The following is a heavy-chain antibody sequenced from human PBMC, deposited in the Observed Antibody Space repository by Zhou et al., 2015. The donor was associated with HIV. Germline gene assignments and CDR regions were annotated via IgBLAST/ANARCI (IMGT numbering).Heavy chain of an antibody. CDR2: ISGSGGST. CDR1: GITFSSNS. Sequence: EVQLVESGGGLVKPGGSLRLSCTDSGITFSSNSMNWVRQAPGKGLEWVSDISGSGGSTYYADSVKGRFTISRDNSKNTLFLQMNSLRAEDTALYYCARDRVSIETATILDHWGQGTLVTVSS. J-gene: IGHJ4*02. CDR3: ARDRVSIETATILDH. V-gene: IGHV3-23*04. D-gene: IGHD5-24*01.